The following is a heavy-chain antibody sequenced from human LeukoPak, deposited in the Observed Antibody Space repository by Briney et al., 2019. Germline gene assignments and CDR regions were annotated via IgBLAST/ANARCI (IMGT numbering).Heavy chain of an antibody. D-gene: IGHD1-26*01. J-gene: IGHJ5*02. Sequence: SETLSLTCTVSGGSISSGNYYWSWFRQHPAKGLEWIGYIFNSGSTYYNPSLKSRVTISEETSKNQFSLNLTSVTAADTGVYYCAVERRYSWNYFDILGQGTLVTVSS. CDR3: AVERRYSWNYFDI. CDR2: IFNSGST. CDR1: GGSISSGNYY. V-gene: IGHV4-31*03.